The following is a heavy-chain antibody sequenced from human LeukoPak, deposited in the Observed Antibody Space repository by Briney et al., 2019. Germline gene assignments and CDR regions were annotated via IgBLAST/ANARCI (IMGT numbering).Heavy chain of an antibody. CDR3: AREGGPYCPLDY. V-gene: IGHV4-4*02. D-gene: IGHD2-21*02. CDR2: VNLQGST. Sequence: PSGTLSLTCGVSGGSITNTNYWTWVRQPPGKGLEWIGEVNLQGSTNYNPSLMGRVAISVDKSENHISLQLTSVTAADTAVYYCAREGGPYCPLDYSGQGTLVTVSS. J-gene: IGHJ4*02. CDR1: GGSITNTNY.